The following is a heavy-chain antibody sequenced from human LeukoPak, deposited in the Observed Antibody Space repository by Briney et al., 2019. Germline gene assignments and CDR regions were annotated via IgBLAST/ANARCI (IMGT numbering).Heavy chain of an antibody. CDR2: IKQDGSET. V-gene: IGHV3-7*01. J-gene: IGHJ4*02. CDR3: AGGGSGYSYGKIDS. Sequence: SGGSLRLSCAASGFTFSSYSMNWVRQAPGKGLEWVANIKQDGSETYYVDSVKGRSTISRDNAKNSLYLQMNSLRDEDTAVYYCAGGGSGYSYGKIDSWGRGILVTVSS. D-gene: IGHD5-18*01. CDR1: GFTFSSYS.